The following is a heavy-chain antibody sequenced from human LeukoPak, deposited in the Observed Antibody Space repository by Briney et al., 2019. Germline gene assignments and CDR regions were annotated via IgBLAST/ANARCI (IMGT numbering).Heavy chain of an antibody. CDR3: ARDTVQGRYFDY. CDR2: INHSGST. V-gene: IGHV4-34*01. D-gene: IGHD3-10*01. Sequence: KPSETLSLTCAVYGGSFSGYYWSWIRQPPGKGLEWIGEINHSGSTNYNPSLKSRVTISVDTSKNQFSLKLSSVTAADTAVYYCARDTVQGRYFDYWGQGTLVTGSS. CDR1: GGSFSGYY. J-gene: IGHJ4*02.